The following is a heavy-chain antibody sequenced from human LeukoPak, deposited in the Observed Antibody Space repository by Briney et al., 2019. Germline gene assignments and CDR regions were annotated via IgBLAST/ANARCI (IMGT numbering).Heavy chain of an antibody. CDR3: ARGTTFITMVRGVIPYYFDY. V-gene: IGHV4-34*01. Sequence: SETLSLTCAVYGGSFSGYYWSWIRQPPGKGLEWNGEINHSGSTNYNPSLESRVTISVDTSKNQFSLKLSSVTAADTAVYYCARGTTFITMVRGVIPYYFDYWGQGTLVTVSS. J-gene: IGHJ4*02. CDR1: GGSFSGYY. CDR2: INHSGST. D-gene: IGHD3-10*01.